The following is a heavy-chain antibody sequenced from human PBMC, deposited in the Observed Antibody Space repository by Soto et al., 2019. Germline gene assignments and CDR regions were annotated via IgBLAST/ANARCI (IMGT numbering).Heavy chain of an antibody. CDR1: GYTFTSYG. D-gene: IGHD3-22*01. CDR2: ISAYNGNT. Sequence: GASVKVSCKASGYTFTSYGISWVRQAPGQGLEWMGWISAYNGNTNYAQKLQGRVTMTTDTSTSTAYMELRSLRSDDTAVYYCARAAYYDSSGYPLGAFGIWGQGTMVTVSS. V-gene: IGHV1-18*01. J-gene: IGHJ3*02. CDR3: ARAAYYDSSGYPLGAFGI.